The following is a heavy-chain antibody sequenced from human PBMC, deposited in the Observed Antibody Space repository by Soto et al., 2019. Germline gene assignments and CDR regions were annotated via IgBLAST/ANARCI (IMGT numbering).Heavy chain of an antibody. D-gene: IGHD3-3*01. CDR2: ISYDGSNK. Sequence: GGSLRLSCAASGFTFSSYGMHWVRQAPGKGLEWVAVISYDGSNKYYADSVKGRFTISRDNSKNTLYLQMNSLRAEDTAVYYCAKVPNPGYYDFWSGYAYYYYYYMDVWGKGTTVTVSS. J-gene: IGHJ6*03. V-gene: IGHV3-30*18. CDR1: GFTFSSYG. CDR3: AKVPNPGYYDFWSGYAYYYYYYMDV.